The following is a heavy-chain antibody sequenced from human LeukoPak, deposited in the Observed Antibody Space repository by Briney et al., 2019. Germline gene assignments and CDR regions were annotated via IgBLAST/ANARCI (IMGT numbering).Heavy chain of an antibody. D-gene: IGHD2-8*01. CDR2: IYSRGST. Sequence: SETLSLTCTVSGGSISFYDWSWIRQPPGKGLEWIGHIYSRGSTNYNPSLKSRVTISVDTSKNQFSLNLISVTAADTAVYYCARYYCPNGICQGFDYWGQGTLVTVSS. V-gene: IGHV4-59*01. J-gene: IGHJ4*02. CDR1: GGSISFYD. CDR3: ARYYCPNGICQGFDY.